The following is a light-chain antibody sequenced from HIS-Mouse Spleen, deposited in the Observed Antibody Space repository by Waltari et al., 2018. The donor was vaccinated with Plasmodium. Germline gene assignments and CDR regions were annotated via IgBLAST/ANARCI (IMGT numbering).Light chain of an antibody. CDR3: CSYAGSYTFV. CDR2: DVS. CDR1: ISDVGGYNY. V-gene: IGLV2-11*01. J-gene: IGLJ1*01. Sequence: QSALTQPRSVSGSPGQSVTISCTGTISDVGGYNYVSWYHQHPGKAPKLMIYDVSKRPSGVPDRFSGSKSGNTASLTISGLQAEDEADYYCCSYAGSYTFVFGTGTKVTVL.